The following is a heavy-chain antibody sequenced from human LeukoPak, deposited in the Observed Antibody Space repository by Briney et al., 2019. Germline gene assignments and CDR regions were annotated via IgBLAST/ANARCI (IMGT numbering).Heavy chain of an antibody. V-gene: IGHV3-23*01. CDR1: GFTFSSYA. J-gene: IGHJ4*02. CDR3: AKGSYYDSSGSFYFDY. D-gene: IGHD3-22*01. CDR2: ISGSGDNT. Sequence: GGTLRLSCAASGFTFSSYAMSWVRQAPGKGLEWVSGISGSGDNTYYADSVKGRFTISRDNSKNTLYVQVNSLGTEDTAAYYCAKGSYYDSSGSFYFDYWGQGTLVTVSS.